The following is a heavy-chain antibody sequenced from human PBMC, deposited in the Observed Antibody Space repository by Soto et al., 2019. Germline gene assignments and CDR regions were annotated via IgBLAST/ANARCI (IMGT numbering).Heavy chain of an antibody. CDR2: IYYSGST. Sequence: LSLTCTVSGGSISSGGYYWSWIRQHPGKGLEWIGYIYYSGSTYYNPSLKSRVTISVDTSKNQFSLKLSSVTAADTAVYYCAREWGSSSALNYFDYWGQGTLVTVSS. CDR3: AREWGSSSALNYFDY. V-gene: IGHV4-31*03. J-gene: IGHJ4*02. CDR1: GGSISSGGYY. D-gene: IGHD6-6*01.